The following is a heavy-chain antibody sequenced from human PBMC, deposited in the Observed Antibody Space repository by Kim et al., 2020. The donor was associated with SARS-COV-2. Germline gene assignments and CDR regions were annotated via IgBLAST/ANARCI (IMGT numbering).Heavy chain of an antibody. D-gene: IGHD4-17*01. CDR1: GFTFDDYA. CDR3: AKDRHYGDYGYFQH. Sequence: GGSLRLSCAASGFTFDDYAMHWVRQAPGKGLEWVSGISWNSGSIGYADSVKGRFTISRDNAKNSLYLQMNSLRAEDTALYYCAKDRHYGDYGYFQHWGQGTLVTVAS. V-gene: IGHV3-9*01. J-gene: IGHJ1*01. CDR2: ISWNSGSI.